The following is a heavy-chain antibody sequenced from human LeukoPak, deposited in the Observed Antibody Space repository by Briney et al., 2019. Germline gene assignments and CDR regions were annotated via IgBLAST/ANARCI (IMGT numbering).Heavy chain of an antibody. Sequence: GGSLRLSCAASGFTFSSYSMNWVRQAPGKGLEWVSSISSSSSYIYYADSVKGRFTISRDNAKNSLYLQMNSLRAEDTAVYYCAREWEEYGSGSYHYWGQGTLVTVSS. CDR3: AREWEEYGSGSYHY. V-gene: IGHV3-21*01. CDR2: ISSSSSYI. D-gene: IGHD3-10*01. CDR1: GFTFSSYS. J-gene: IGHJ4*02.